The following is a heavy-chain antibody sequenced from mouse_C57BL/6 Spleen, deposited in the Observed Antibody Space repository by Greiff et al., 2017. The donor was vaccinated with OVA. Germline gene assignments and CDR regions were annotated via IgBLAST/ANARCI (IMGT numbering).Heavy chain of an antibody. CDR3: ARGTIEDY. V-gene: IGHV1-64*01. CDR2: IHPNSGST. Sequence: VKLQESGAELVKPGASVKLSCKASGYTFTSYWMHWVKQRPGQGLEWIGMIHPNSGSTNYNEKFKSKATLTVDKSSSTAYMQLSSLTSEDSAVYYCARGTIEDYWGQGTTLTVSS. J-gene: IGHJ2*01. D-gene: IGHD2-12*01. CDR1: GYTFTSYW.